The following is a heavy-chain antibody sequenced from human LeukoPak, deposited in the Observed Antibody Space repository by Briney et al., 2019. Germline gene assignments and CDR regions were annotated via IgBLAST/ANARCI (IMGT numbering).Heavy chain of an antibody. V-gene: IGHV1-69*06. CDR1: GYTFTDYY. D-gene: IGHD6-19*01. CDR3: ARDFGIAVAEKSYYMDV. CDR2: IIPIFGTA. Sequence: GASVKVSCKASGYTFTDYYMHWVRQAPGQGLEWMGGIIPIFGTANYAQKFQGRVTITADKSTSTAYMELSSLRSEDTAVYYCARDFGIAVAEKSYYMDVWGKGTTVTVSS. J-gene: IGHJ6*03.